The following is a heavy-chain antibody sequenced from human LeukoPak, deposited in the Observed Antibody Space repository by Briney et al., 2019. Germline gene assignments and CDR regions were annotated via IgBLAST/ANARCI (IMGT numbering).Heavy chain of an antibody. J-gene: IGHJ6*02. CDR1: GYSISSGYY. D-gene: IGHD6-19*01. CDR2: IYHSGST. Sequence: SETLSLTCTVSGYSISSGYYWGWIRQPPGKGLEWIGGIYHSGSTYYNPSLKSRVTISVDTSKNQFSLKLSSVTAADTAVYYCATKEQWLVIGVWGQGTTVTVSS. CDR3: ATKEQWLVIGV. V-gene: IGHV4-38-2*02.